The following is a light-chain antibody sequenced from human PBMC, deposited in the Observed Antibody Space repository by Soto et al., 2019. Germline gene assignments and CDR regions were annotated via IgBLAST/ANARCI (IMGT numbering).Light chain of an antibody. CDR3: KSYAGSNTYV. CDR1: NIEAKS. Sequence: SYVLTQPPSVSVTPGQTARITCGGNNIEAKSVHWYQQRPGQAPVLVVYDTSDRPSGIPERFSGSKSGNTASLTVSGLQAADEADYFCKSYAGSNTYVFGSGTKVTVL. CDR2: DTS. V-gene: IGLV3-21*02. J-gene: IGLJ1*01.